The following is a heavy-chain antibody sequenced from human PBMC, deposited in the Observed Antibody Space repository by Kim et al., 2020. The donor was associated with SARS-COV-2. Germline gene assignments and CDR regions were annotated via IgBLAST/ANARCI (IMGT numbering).Heavy chain of an antibody. CDR3: ARRGIAARWEDY. CDR2: IYYSGST. V-gene: IGHV4-59*08. Sequence: SETMALTCTVSGGSISSYYWSWIRQPPGKGLEWIGYIYYSGSTNYNPSLKSRVTISVDTSKNQFSLKLSSVTAADTAVYYCARRGIAARWEDYWGQGTLV. D-gene: IGHD6-6*01. CDR1: GGSISSYY. J-gene: IGHJ4*02.